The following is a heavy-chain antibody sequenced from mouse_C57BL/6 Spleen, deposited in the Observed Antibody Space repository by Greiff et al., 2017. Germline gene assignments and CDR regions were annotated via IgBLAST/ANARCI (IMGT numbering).Heavy chain of an antibody. CDR1: GYSFTDYN. Sequence: VQLQQSGPELVKPGASLKISCKASGYSFTDYNMNWVKQSNGKSLEWIGVINSNDGTTSYNQKLKGKVTLTVDQSSSTAYMQLDCLTSEDPAVNFCARSYYGSSCDYWGQGTTLTVSS. CDR2: INSNDGTT. J-gene: IGHJ2*01. CDR3: ARSYYGSSCDY. V-gene: IGHV1-39*01. D-gene: IGHD1-1*01.